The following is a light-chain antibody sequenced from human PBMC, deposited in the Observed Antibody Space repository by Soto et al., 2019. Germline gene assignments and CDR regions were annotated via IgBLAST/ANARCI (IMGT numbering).Light chain of an antibody. Sequence: EIVLTQSPANLSLSPGERATLSCRASQSVSSYLAWYQQKPGQAPRLLIYDASNRATGIPARFSGSGSGTDFTLTIRSLEPEDFAVYYCQQRSNWPRTFGQGTKVEIK. CDR1: QSVSSY. CDR3: QQRSNWPRT. J-gene: IGKJ1*01. CDR2: DAS. V-gene: IGKV3-11*01.